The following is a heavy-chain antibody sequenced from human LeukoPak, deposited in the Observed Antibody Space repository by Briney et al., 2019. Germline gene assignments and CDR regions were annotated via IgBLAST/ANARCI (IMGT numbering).Heavy chain of an antibody. D-gene: IGHD2-21*02. V-gene: IGHV4-59*01. CDR3: VRARDMAFDI. CDR1: GGSISPFY. J-gene: IGHJ3*02. Sequence: SETLSLTCPVSGGSISPFYWSWIRQPPGKGLEWIGNIFHTGTTNYNPSLSSRLTISVDRSRNDFSLNLRSVTAADTAVYYCVRARDMAFDIWGLGTMVTVSS. CDR2: IFHTGTT.